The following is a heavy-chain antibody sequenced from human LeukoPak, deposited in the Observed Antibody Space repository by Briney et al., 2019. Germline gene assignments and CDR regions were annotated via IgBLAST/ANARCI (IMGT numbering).Heavy chain of an antibody. J-gene: IGHJ4*02. CDR3: ARHSAQRGNNDY. Sequence: GESLKISCKGSGDSFTSYWIAWVRQMPGKGLEWMGIIYPGDSATRYSPSFQGQVTISADKSISTAFLQWSSLKASDTAIYYCARHSAQRGNNDYWGQGILVTVSS. D-gene: IGHD1-26*01. V-gene: IGHV5-51*01. CDR1: GDSFTSYW. CDR2: IYPGDSAT.